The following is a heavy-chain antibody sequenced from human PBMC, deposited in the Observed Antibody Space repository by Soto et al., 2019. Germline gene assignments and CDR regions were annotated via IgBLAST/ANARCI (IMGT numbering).Heavy chain of an antibody. CDR1: GYTFTIYG. CDR2: ISAYNGNT. D-gene: IGHD2-2*02. V-gene: IGHV1-18*01. J-gene: IGHJ4*02. CDR3: ARDIPQVVPAALPFDY. Sequence: QVQLVQSGAEVKKPGASVKVSCKASGYTFTIYGISWVRQAPGQGLEWMGWISAYNGNTNYAQKLQGRVTMTTDTSTSTAYMELRSLRSDDTAVYYCARDIPQVVPAALPFDYWGQGTLVTVSS.